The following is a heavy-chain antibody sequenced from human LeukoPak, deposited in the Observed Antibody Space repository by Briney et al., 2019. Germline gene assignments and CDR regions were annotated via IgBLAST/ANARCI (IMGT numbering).Heavy chain of an antibody. CDR2: IKYDGSEK. D-gene: IGHD3-22*01. Sequence: PGGSLRLSCAASGFTFSRYWMTWVRQAPGKGLKWVANIKYDGSEKNYVDSVKGRFTISRDNAKKSLYLQMNSLRAEDTAMYYCATPLDYYDTSGYHQGGGWGQGTLVTVSS. V-gene: IGHV3-7*03. J-gene: IGHJ4*02. CDR1: GFTFSRYW. CDR3: ATPLDYYDTSGYHQGGG.